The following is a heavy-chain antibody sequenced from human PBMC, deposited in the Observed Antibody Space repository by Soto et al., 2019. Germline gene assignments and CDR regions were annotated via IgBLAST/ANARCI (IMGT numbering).Heavy chain of an antibody. Sequence: SVKVSCKASGGTFSDFTINWVRQAPGQRLEWMGGIIPIFDTANYAEKFQGRVTITADESTSTSFMEVSSLRSEDTAVYYCARNGTQTGYSYGMDVWGQGIMVTVSS. J-gene: IGHJ6*02. D-gene: IGHD1-1*01. CDR3: ARNGTQTGYSYGMDV. CDR2: IIPIFDTA. V-gene: IGHV1-69*13. CDR1: GGTFSDFT.